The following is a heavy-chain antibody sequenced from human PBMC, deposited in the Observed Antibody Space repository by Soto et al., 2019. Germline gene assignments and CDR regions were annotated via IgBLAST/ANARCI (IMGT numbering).Heavy chain of an antibody. V-gene: IGHV2-5*02. CDR2: IYWDDDK. J-gene: IGHJ4*02. Sequence: QITLKESGPTLVKPTQTLTLTCTFSGFSLSTSGVGVGWIRQPPGKALEWLALIYWDDDKRYSPSLKSRLTITKDTSKKQVVLTMTDMDPVDTATYYCAHSPGKQQEALNAYFDYWGQGTLVTVSS. CDR3: AHSPGKQQEALNAYFDY. CDR1: GFSLSTSGVG. D-gene: IGHD6-13*01.